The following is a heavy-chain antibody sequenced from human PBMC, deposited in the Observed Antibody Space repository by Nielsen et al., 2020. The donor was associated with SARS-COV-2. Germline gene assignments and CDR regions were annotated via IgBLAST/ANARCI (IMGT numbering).Heavy chain of an antibody. V-gene: IGHV4-61*08. CDR3: AREGSYESSGYFDY. CDR2: IYSSGST. CDR1: GGSISSGDYY. D-gene: IGHD3-22*01. J-gene: IGHJ4*02. Sequence: SETLSLTCTVSGGSISSGDYYWSWIRQPPGKGLEWIGYIYSSGSTNYNPSLKSRVTISVDTSKNQFSLRLRSVTAADTAVYYCAREGSYESSGYFDYWGQGTLVTVSS.